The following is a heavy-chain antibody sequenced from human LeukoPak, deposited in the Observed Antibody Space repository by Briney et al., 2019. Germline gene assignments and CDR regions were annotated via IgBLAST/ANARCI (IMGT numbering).Heavy chain of an antibody. D-gene: IGHD3-10*01. Sequence: ASVKVSCKASGYTFTSYDIKWVRQATGQGLEWMGWMNPNSGNTGYAQKFQGRVTMTRNTSISTAYMELSSLRSEDTAMYYCARVTPLLWDDYWGQGTLVTVSS. CDR2: MNPNSGNT. J-gene: IGHJ4*02. CDR3: ARVTPLLWDDY. CDR1: GYTFTSYD. V-gene: IGHV1-8*01.